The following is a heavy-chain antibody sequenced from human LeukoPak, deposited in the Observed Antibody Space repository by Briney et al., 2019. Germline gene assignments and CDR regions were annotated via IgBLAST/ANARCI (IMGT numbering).Heavy chain of an antibody. CDR1: GFTFSSYA. J-gene: IGHJ4*02. V-gene: IGHV3-30*09. Sequence: SGGSLRLSCAASGFTFSSYAMHWVRQAPGKGLEWVAVISYDGSNKYYADSVKGRFAISRDNSKNTLYLQMNSLRAEDTAVYYCARRRYYDSGTFGNYFDYWGQGTLVTVSS. CDR2: ISYDGSNK. CDR3: ARRRYYDSGTFGNYFDY. D-gene: IGHD3-10*01.